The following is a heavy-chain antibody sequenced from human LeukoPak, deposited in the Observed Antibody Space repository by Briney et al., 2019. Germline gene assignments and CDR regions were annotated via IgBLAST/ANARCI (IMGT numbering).Heavy chain of an antibody. Sequence: ASVKVSCKAAGYTFTSYGISWGRQAPGQGLEWVGWISAYNGNTNYAQKLQGRVTMTTDTSTSTAYMELRSLRSDDTAVYYCARGGRTPATYYYYGMDVWGQGTTVTVSS. J-gene: IGHJ6*02. CDR3: ARGGRTPATYYYYGMDV. CDR1: GYTFTSYG. V-gene: IGHV1-18*01. D-gene: IGHD4-23*01. CDR2: ISAYNGNT.